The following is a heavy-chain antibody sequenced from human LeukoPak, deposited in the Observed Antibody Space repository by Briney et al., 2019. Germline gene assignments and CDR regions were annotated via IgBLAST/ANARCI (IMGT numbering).Heavy chain of an antibody. V-gene: IGHV3-15*01. D-gene: IGHD3-10*02. J-gene: IGHJ1*01. Sequence: GGSLRLSCAASGFTFSSYGMHWVRQAPGKGLEWVGRIKSKTDGETIDYGTAMKDRFRISRDDSKNTLYLQMNSLKTEDTAVYYCLFSIFQHWGQGTLVTVSS. CDR3: LFSIFQH. CDR2: IKSKTDGETI. CDR1: GFTFSSYG.